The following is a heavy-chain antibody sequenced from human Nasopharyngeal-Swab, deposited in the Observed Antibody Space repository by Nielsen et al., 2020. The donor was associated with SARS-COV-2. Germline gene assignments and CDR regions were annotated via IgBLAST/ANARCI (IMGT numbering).Heavy chain of an antibody. V-gene: IGHV1-18*01. CDR2: ISVYNADT. Sequence: ASVKVSCKASGYSFNSYGISWVRQAPGQGLEWMGWISVYNADTNYAKKLQGRFSMTTDTSTSTAYMELRSLRSDDTAMYYCARGRIGDYKYYGLDVWGQGTTVTVSS. CDR1: GYSFNSYG. J-gene: IGHJ6*02. CDR3: ARGRIGDYKYYGLDV. D-gene: IGHD1-14*01.